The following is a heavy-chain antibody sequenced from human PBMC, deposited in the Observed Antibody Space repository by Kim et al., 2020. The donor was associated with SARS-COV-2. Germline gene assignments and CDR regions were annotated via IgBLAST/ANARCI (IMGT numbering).Heavy chain of an antibody. J-gene: IGHJ3*01. V-gene: IGHV3-23*01. CDR1: GFILSTYD. Sequence: GGSLRLSCATSGFILSTYDMYWVRQAPGRGLEWVSGFSGSGGGAYYADSVMGRFTISRDNSKNTLYLQMNSLRAEDTAVYYCARPHGVPSWGQGTMVTVSS. CDR2: FSGSGGGA. CDR3: ARPHGVPS. D-gene: IGHD2-2*01.